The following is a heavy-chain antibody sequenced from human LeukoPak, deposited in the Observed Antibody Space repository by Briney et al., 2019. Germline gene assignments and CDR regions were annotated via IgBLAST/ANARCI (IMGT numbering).Heavy chain of an antibody. D-gene: IGHD2-15*01. V-gene: IGHV1-3*01. CDR3: ARASNIVVVAAALLQH. CDR1: GYTFTSYA. CDR2: INAGNGNT. J-gene: IGHJ1*01. Sequence: ASVKVSCKASGYTFTSYAMHWVRQAPGQRLEWMGWINAGNGNTKYSQKFQGRVTITRDTSASTAYMELSSLRSEDTAVYYCARASNIVVVAAALLQHWGQGTLVTVSS.